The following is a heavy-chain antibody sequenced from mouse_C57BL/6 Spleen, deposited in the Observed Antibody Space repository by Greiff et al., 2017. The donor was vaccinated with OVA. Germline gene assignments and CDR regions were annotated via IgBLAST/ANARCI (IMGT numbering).Heavy chain of an antibody. J-gene: IGHJ3*01. CDR1: GYPFPSYW. CDR2: IDPNSGGT. Sequence: QVQLQQPGAELVKPGASVKLSCKASGYPFPSYWMPWVKQRPGRGLEWIGRIDPNSGGTTYNEKFKSKATLTVDKPSSTAYMQLSSLTSEDSAVYYGARGGYYGSSPDLAYWGQGTLVTVSA. CDR3: ARGGYYGSSPDLAY. V-gene: IGHV1-72*01. D-gene: IGHD1-1*01.